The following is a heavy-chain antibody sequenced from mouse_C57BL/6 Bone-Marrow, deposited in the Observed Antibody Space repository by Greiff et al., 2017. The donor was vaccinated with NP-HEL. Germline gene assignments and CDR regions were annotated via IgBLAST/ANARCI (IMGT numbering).Heavy chain of an antibody. CDR3: ARPYITLAWFAY. Sequence: EVHLVESGGDLVKPGGSLKLSCAASGFTFSSYGMSWVRQTPDKRLEWVATISSGGSYTYYPDSVKGRFTISRDNAKNTLYLQMSSLKSEDTAMYYCARPYITLAWFAYWGQGTLVTVSA. CDR2: ISSGGSYT. CDR1: GFTFSSYG. D-gene: IGHD1-1*01. J-gene: IGHJ3*01. V-gene: IGHV5-6*01.